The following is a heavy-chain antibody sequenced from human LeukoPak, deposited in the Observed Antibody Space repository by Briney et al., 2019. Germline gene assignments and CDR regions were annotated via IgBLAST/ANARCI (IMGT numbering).Heavy chain of an antibody. V-gene: IGHV3-30*03. J-gene: IGHJ5*02. CDR3: ARGIVMADNWFDP. Sequence: PGGSLRLSCAASGFTFSSYSMNWVRQAPGKGLEWVAVISYDGSNKYYADSVKGRFTISRDNAKNSLYLQMNSLRAEDTAVYYCARGIVMADNWFDPWGQGTLVTVSS. D-gene: IGHD2-21*01. CDR1: GFTFSSYS. CDR2: ISYDGSNK.